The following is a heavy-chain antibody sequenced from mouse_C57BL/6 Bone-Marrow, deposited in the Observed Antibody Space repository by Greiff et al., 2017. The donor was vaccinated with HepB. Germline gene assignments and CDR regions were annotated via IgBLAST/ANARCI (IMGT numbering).Heavy chain of an antibody. CDR1: GYAFSSSW. CDR3: ARGGYITTVVGMDY. Sequence: VQLQQSGPELVKPGASVKISCKASGYAFSSSWMNWVKQRPGKGLEWIGRIYPGDGDTNYNGKFKGKATLTADKSSSTAYMQLSSLTSEDSAVYFCARGGYITTVVGMDYWGQGTSVTVSS. V-gene: IGHV1-82*01. CDR2: IYPGDGDT. D-gene: IGHD1-1*01. J-gene: IGHJ4*01.